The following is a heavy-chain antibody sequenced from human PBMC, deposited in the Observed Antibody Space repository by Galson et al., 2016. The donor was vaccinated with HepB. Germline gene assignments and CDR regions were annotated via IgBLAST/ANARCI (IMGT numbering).Heavy chain of an antibody. V-gene: IGHV3-30*03. D-gene: IGHD5-24*01. CDR3: ARGGSNYGDQLRWPDP. J-gene: IGHJ5*02. CDR2: LSYEGRTK. Sequence: SLRLSCAASGFTFSNYGMHWVRQAPGKGLEWLAVLSYEGRTKYYAHSVKGRFTLSRDNSKNTLFLQMDGRTSENTAEDYCARGGSNYGDQLRWPDPWGQGTQVTVSS. CDR1: GFTFSNYG.